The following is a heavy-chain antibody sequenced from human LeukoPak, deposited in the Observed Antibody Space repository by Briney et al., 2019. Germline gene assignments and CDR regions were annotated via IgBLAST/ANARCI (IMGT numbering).Heavy chain of an antibody. J-gene: IGHJ4*02. Sequence: ASVKVSCKVSGYTLTELSMHWVRQAPGKGLEWMGGFDPEDGETIYAQKFQGRVTMTEDTSTDTAYMGLSSLRSEDTAVYYCATLTPPNYYDSSGYYLFDYWGQGTLVTVSS. CDR3: ATLTPPNYYDSSGYYLFDY. V-gene: IGHV1-24*01. CDR2: FDPEDGET. D-gene: IGHD3-22*01. CDR1: GYTLTELS.